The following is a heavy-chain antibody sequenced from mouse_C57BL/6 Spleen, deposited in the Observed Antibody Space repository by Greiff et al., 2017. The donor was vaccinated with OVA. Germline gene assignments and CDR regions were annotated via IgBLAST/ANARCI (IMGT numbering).Heavy chain of an antibody. V-gene: IGHV1-42*01. CDR2: INPSTGGT. CDR1: GYSFTGYY. J-gene: IGHJ3*01. CDR3: ARESYYGSSLFAY. Sequence: EVQLQQSGPELVKPGASVKISCKASGYSFTGYYMNWVKQSPEKSLEWIGEINPSTGGTTYNQKFKAKATLTVDKSSSTAYMQLKSLTSEDSAVYYCARESYYGSSLFAYWGQGTLVTVSA. D-gene: IGHD1-1*01.